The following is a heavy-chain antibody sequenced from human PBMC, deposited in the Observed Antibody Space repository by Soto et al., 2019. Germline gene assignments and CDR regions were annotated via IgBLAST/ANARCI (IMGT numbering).Heavy chain of an antibody. D-gene: IGHD2-2*01. Sequence: QVQLVQSGAEVKKPGASVKVSCKASGYTFASYGISWMRQAPGQGLEWMGWISAYNGNTNYAQKLQGRVTMTTDTFTRTAYMQVRSLRSDDTAVYYCAREGTCSSTSCPTYFTFGMDVWGQGTTVTVSS. CDR1: GYTFASYG. V-gene: IGHV1-18*01. CDR3: AREGTCSSTSCPTYFTFGMDV. J-gene: IGHJ6*02. CDR2: ISAYNGNT.